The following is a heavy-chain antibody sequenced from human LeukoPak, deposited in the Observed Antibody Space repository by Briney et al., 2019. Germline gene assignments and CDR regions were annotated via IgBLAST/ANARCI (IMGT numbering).Heavy chain of an antibody. CDR1: GYTFTSYA. Sequence: ASVESSGNPSGYTFTSYAMHWVRPAPGQRLEWMGWINSRNGNTKYSQKFQLRVTITRDTPERTAYMELSSLRSEDPAVYYCARPLCSGGSCYFDYWGQGTLVTVSS. J-gene: IGHJ4*02. V-gene: IGHV1-3*01. CDR2: INSRNGNT. CDR3: ARPLCSGGSCYFDY. D-gene: IGHD2-15*01.